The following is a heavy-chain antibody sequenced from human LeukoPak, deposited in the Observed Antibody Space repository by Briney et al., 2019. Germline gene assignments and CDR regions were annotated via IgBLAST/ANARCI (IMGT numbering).Heavy chain of an antibody. V-gene: IGHV1-69*13. J-gene: IGHJ3*02. CDR3: ARDKCSSTSCSQGAFDI. CDR2: IIPIFGTA. D-gene: IGHD2-2*01. Sequence: SVKVSCKASGGTFSSYAISWVRQAPGQGLEWMGGIIPIFGTANYAQKFQGRVTITADESTSTAYMELSSLRSEDTAVYYCARDKCSSTSCSQGAFDIWGQGTMVTVSS. CDR1: GGTFSSYA.